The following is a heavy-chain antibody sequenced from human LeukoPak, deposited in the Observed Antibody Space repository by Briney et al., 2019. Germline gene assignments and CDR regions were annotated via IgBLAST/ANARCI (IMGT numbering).Heavy chain of an antibody. D-gene: IGHD6-13*01. J-gene: IGHJ1*01. CDR2: ISAYNGNT. Sequence: ASVKVFCKASGYTFTSYGISWVRQAPGQGLEWMGWISAYNGNTNYAQKLQGRVTMTTDTSTSTAYMELRSLRSDDTAVYYCAGPSSSWSEYFQHWGQGTLVTVSS. CDR1: GYTFTSYG. CDR3: AGPSSSWSEYFQH. V-gene: IGHV1-18*01.